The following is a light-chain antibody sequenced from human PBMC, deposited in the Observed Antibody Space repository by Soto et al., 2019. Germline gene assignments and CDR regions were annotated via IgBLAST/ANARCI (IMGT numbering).Light chain of an antibody. CDR2: GAS. CDR1: QTIRSNY. Sequence: ETVLTQSPGTLSLSPGERATLSCRASQTIRSNYLAWYRQTPGQAPRLLIYGASNRATGIADRFSGSGSGTDFTLIISRLEPEDFALYYCQQYGRSPWTFGQGNKVEIK. J-gene: IGKJ1*01. CDR3: QQYGRSPWT. V-gene: IGKV3-20*01.